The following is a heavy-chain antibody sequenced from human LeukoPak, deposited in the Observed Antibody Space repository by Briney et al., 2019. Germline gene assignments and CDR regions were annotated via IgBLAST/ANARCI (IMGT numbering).Heavy chain of an antibody. D-gene: IGHD4-11*01. Sequence: SQTLSLTCTVSGGSISSGSYYWSWIRQPAGKGLEWIGRIYTSGSSNFNPSLKSRVTMSVNTSKNQFSLKLSSVTAADTAVYYCARYSAQRFDPWGQGTLVTVSS. J-gene: IGHJ5*02. CDR2: IYTSGSS. CDR3: ARYSAQRFDP. V-gene: IGHV4-61*02. CDR1: GGSISSGSYY.